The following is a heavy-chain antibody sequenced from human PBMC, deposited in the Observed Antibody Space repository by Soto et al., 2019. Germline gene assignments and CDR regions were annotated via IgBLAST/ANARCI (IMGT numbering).Heavy chain of an antibody. Sequence: SETLSLTCTVSGGSISSGGYYWSWIRQHPGKGLEWIGYIYYSGSTYYNPSLKSRVTISVDTSKNQFSLKLSSVTAADTAVYYCARGSYGDYANDYWGQGTLVTVSS. V-gene: IGHV4-31*03. CDR3: ARGSYGDYANDY. J-gene: IGHJ4*02. CDR2: IYYSGST. D-gene: IGHD4-17*01. CDR1: GGSISSGGYY.